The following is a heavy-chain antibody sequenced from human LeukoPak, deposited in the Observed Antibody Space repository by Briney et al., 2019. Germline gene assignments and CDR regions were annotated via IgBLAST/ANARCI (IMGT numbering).Heavy chain of an antibody. CDR3: ARLGGLQQQSDY. J-gene: IGHJ4*02. CDR1: GYSFSSYW. CDR2: IDPSDSYT. D-gene: IGHD6-13*01. V-gene: IGHV5-10-1*01. Sequence: AGESLKISCQGSGYSFSSYWISWVRQMPGKGLEWMGRIDPSDSYTNYSPSFQGHVTISADKSISTAYLQWSSLKASDTAMYYCARLGGLQQQSDYWGQGTLVTVSS.